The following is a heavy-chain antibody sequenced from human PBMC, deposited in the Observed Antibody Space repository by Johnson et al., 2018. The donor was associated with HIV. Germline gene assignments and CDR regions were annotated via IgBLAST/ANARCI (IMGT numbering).Heavy chain of an antibody. V-gene: IGHV3-30*18. Sequence: MLLVESGGGVVQPGRSLRLSCAASGFTFSSYSMHWVRQAPGKGLEWVAVISYDGSNKYYADSVKGRFTISRDNSKNTLYLQMNSLRAEDTAVYYCAKTYSGSNRDAFDIWGQGTMVTVSS. CDR1: GFTFSSYS. CDR3: AKTYSGSNRDAFDI. J-gene: IGHJ3*02. CDR2: ISYDGSNK. D-gene: IGHD1-26*01.